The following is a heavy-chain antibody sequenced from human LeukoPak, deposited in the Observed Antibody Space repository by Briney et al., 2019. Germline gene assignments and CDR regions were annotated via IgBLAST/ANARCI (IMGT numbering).Heavy chain of an antibody. Sequence: GASVKVSCKASGGTFISYGISWVRQAPGQGLEWMGGIIPIFGTANYAQKFQGRVTITADESTGTAYMELRSLRSEDTAVYFCARVSQGRRYYYYYAMDVWGQGTTVTVSS. J-gene: IGHJ6*02. CDR1: GGTFISYG. CDR2: IIPIFGTA. CDR3: ARVSQGRRYYYYYAMDV. D-gene: IGHD2-15*01. V-gene: IGHV1-69*13.